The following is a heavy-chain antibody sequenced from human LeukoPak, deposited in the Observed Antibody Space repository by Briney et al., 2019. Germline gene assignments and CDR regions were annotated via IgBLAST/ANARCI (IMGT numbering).Heavy chain of an antibody. CDR2: MNPNSGNT. J-gene: IGHJ5*02. V-gene: IGHV1-8*02. Sequence: GASVKVSCKASGYTFKNYDINWVRQATGQGLEWMGWMNPNSGNTGFAQKFQDRVSMTRDTSINTAYMELTSLRSGDTAVYYCARDVHGDYGSGWFDPWGQGTLVSVSS. D-gene: IGHD4-17*01. CDR3: ARDVHGDYGSGWFDP. CDR1: GYTFKNYD.